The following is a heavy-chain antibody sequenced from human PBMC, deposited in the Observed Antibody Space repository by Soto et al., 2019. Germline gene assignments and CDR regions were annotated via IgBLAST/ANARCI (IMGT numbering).Heavy chain of an antibody. D-gene: IGHD4-4*01. CDR3: ARDPEAVNHAYSNYYYYYGMDV. CDR1: GYTFTSYG. Sequence: QVQLVQSGAEVKKPGASVKVSCKASGYTFTSYGISWVRQAPGQGLEWMGWISAYNGNTNYAQKLQGRVTMTTDTSTSTAYMELRSLRSDDTAVYYCARDPEAVNHAYSNYYYYYGMDVWGQGTTVTVSS. J-gene: IGHJ6*02. CDR2: ISAYNGNT. V-gene: IGHV1-18*01.